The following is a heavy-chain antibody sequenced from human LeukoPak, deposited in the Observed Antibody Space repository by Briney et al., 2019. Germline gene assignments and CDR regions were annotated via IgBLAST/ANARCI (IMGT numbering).Heavy chain of an antibody. V-gene: IGHV3-23*01. D-gene: IGHD3-22*01. CDR3: ARVRLYYYDSSGYPPGPFDY. CDR1: GFTFSSYA. J-gene: IGHJ4*02. Sequence: GGSLRLSCEASGFTFSSYAMSWVRQAPGKGLEWVSAISGSGGSTYYADSVKGRFTISRDNSKNTLYLQMNSLRAEDTAVYYCARVRLYYYDSSGYPPGPFDYWGQGTLVTVSS. CDR2: ISGSGGST.